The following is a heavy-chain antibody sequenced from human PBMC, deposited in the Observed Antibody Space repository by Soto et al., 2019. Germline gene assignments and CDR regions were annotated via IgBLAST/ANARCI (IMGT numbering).Heavy chain of an antibody. Sequence: GGSLRLSCAASGFTFSDYYMSWIRQAPGKGLEWVSYISSSGSTIYYADSVKGRFTISRDNAKNSLYLQMNSLRAEDTAVYYCARARSSWYNYYYGMGVWRQGTTVTVPS. D-gene: IGHD6-13*01. CDR2: ISSSGSTI. J-gene: IGHJ6*02. V-gene: IGHV3-11*01. CDR3: ARARSSWYNYYYGMGV. CDR1: GFTFSDYY.